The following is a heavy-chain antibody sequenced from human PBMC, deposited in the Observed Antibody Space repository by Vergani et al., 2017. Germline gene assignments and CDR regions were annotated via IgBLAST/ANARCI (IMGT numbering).Heavy chain of an antibody. CDR2: MNPNSGNT. Sequence: QVQLVQSGAEVKKPGSSVKVSCKSSGGTFSNHVLAWVRQATGQGLEWMGWMNPNSGNTGYAQKFQGRVTMTRNTSISTAYMELSSLRSEDTAVYYCARGRGYSSSSVDYWGQGTLVTVSS. D-gene: IGHD6-6*01. J-gene: IGHJ4*02. CDR1: GGTFSNHV. V-gene: IGHV1-8*02. CDR3: ARGRGYSSSSVDY.